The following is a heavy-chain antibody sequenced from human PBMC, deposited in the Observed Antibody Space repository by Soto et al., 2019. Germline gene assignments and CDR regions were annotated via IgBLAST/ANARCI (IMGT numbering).Heavy chain of an antibody. CDR3: ARNRYSGSYYYYGMDV. Sequence: AASVKVSCKASGYTFTSYGISWVRQAPGQGLEWMGWISAYNGNTNYAQKLQGRVTMTTDTSTSTAYMELRSLRSDDTAVYYCARNRYSGSYYYYGMDVWGQGTTVTVSS. CDR2: ISAYNGNT. D-gene: IGHD1-26*01. V-gene: IGHV1-18*01. J-gene: IGHJ6*02. CDR1: GYTFTSYG.